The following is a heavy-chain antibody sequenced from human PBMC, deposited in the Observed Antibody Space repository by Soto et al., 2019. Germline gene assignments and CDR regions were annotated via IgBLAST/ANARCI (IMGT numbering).Heavy chain of an antibody. Sequence: EVQLLESGGALVQPGGSLRLSCAASGYTFSSYAMTWVSQAPGKGLEWVSAISNSGGNTFHADSVKGRFTISRDNSKNTLYLQMNSLRAEDTAVYYCAKDQRGVSAAARMDVWGQGTTVTVSS. CDR1: GYTFSSYA. D-gene: IGHD6-13*01. CDR3: AKDQRGVSAAARMDV. V-gene: IGHV3-23*01. CDR2: ISNSGGNT. J-gene: IGHJ6*02.